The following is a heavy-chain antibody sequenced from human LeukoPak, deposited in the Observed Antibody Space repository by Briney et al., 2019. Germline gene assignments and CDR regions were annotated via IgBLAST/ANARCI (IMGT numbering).Heavy chain of an antibody. CDR2: INPNSGGT. CDR1: GYTFTGYC. V-gene: IGHV1-2*02. D-gene: IGHD3-3*01. CDR3: ARGDDFWSGCTFDY. J-gene: IGHJ4*02. Sequence: ASVKVSCKASGYTFTGYCVHWVRQAPGQGLEWMGWINPNSGGTSYAQKFQGRVTMTRDTSISTAYMELSRLRSDDTAVYYCARGDDFWSGCTFDYWGQGTLVTVSS.